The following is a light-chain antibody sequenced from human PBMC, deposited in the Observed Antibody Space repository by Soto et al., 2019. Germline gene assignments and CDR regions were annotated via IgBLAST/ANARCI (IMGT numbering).Light chain of an antibody. CDR3: QQGYNLPT. J-gene: IGKJ4*01. CDR2: DVS. CDR1: QDIRH. V-gene: IGKV1-33*01. Sequence: DIQMTQSPSSLSASVGDRVTITCQATQDIRHLNWYQKKPGKAPKLLIFDVSNLETGVPSRFSVSGSGTYFTFTISNLQPEDVASYYCQQGYNLPTFGGGTEVDIK.